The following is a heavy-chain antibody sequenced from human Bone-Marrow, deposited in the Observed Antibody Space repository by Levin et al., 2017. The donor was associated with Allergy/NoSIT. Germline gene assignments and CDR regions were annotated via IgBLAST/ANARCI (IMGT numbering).Heavy chain of an antibody. CDR2: LRGRGGRP. J-gene: IGHJ4*02. D-gene: IGHD1-26*01. Sequence: GASLPLSFFSFVFTFCIFDMSWCLQSPVPFLSFFSALRGRGGRPYFADSVKGRFTISRDNSKNTLYLQMNSLRAEDTAVYYCAKEGSGSYAHYWGQGTLVTVAS. CDR1: VFTFCIFD. CDR3: AKEGSGSYAHY. V-gene: IGHV3-23*01.